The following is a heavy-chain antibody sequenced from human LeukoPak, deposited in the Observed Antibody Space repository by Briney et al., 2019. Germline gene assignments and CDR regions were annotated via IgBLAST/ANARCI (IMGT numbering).Heavy chain of an antibody. J-gene: IGHJ6*03. Sequence: PGGSLTLSCAASGFTFSSYGMHWVRQAPGKGLEWVAVIWDDGSNKYYADSVKGRFSISRDNSKNTLYVQVSSLRAEDTAVYYCARGDYMDVWGKGTTVTVSS. V-gene: IGHV3-33*01. CDR1: GFTFSSYG. CDR3: ARGDYMDV. CDR2: IWDDGSNK.